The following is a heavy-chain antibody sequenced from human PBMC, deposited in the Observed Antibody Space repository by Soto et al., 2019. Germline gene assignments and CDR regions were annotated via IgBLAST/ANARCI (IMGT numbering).Heavy chain of an antibody. CDR3: ATYDYSDFYFDN. Sequence: QVQLQESGPGLVKPSQTLSLTCTVSGGSITSHTHYWSWIRHHPGKGLEWIGNIHFRGTTYYNPSVESRVIISVDTSKNQFSLRLTSVTAADTAVYFCATYDYSDFYFDNWGQGTLVSVFS. CDR2: IHFRGTT. J-gene: IGHJ4*02. CDR1: GGSITSHTHY. D-gene: IGHD4-17*01. V-gene: IGHV4-31*03.